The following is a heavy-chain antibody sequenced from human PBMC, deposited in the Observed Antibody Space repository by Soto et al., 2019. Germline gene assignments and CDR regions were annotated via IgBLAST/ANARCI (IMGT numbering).Heavy chain of an antibody. CDR3: ARGSTAMVRPFDY. J-gene: IGHJ4*02. D-gene: IGHD5-18*01. CDR2: IYYSGST. Sequence: SETLSLTCTVSGGSISSYYWSWIRQPPGKGLEWIGYIYYSGSTNYNPSLKSRVTISVDTSKNQFSLKLSSVTAADTAVYYCARGSTAMVRPFDYWGQGTLVTVSS. V-gene: IGHV4-59*01. CDR1: GGSISSYY.